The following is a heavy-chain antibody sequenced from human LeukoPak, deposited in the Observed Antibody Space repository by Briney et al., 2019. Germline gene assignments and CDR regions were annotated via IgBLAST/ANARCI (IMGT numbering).Heavy chain of an antibody. CDR1: GYSFTSYW. D-gene: IGHD1-26*01. V-gene: IGHV5-51*01. CDR3: ARRTWDPYYFDY. J-gene: IGHJ4*02. CDR2: IYPGDSDT. Sequence: GESLKISCKGSGYSFTSYWIGWVRQMPGKGLEWMGIIYPGDSDTRYSPSFQGQVIISADKSITTAYLQWSSLRASDTAMYYCARRTWDPYYFDYWGQGTLVTVSS.